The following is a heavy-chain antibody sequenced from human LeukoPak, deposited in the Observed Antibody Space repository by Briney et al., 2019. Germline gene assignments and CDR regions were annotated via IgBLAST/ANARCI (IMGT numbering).Heavy chain of an antibody. V-gene: IGHV3-23*01. Sequence: PGGSLRLSCAASGFTFSTYAMSWVRQAPGKGLEWVSGINGGGDNTYNADSVKGRFTISRDNSKNTLYLHMNSLRADDTAIYYCAKEGLTSSGYYIRWGQGTLVTVFS. J-gene: IGHJ4*02. CDR3: AKEGLTSSGYYIR. D-gene: IGHD3-22*01. CDR1: GFTFSTYA. CDR2: INGGGDNT.